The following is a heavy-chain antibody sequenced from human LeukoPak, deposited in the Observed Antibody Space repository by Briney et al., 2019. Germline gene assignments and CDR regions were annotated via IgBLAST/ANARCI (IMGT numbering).Heavy chain of an antibody. CDR2: IYHSGST. CDR1: GGSISSSNW. Sequence: SGTLSLTCAVSGGSISSSNWWSWVRQPPGKGLEWIGEIYHSGSTNYNPSLKSRVTISVDKSTNQFSLKLSSVTAADTAVYYCARVAVAGTLDYWGQGTLVTVSS. D-gene: IGHD6-19*01. V-gene: IGHV4-4*02. CDR3: ARVAVAGTLDY. J-gene: IGHJ4*02.